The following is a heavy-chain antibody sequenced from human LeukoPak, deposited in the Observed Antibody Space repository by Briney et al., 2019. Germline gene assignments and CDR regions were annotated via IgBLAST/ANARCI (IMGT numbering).Heavy chain of an antibody. D-gene: IGHD5-18*01. V-gene: IGHV1-24*01. CDR1: GYTLTELS. CDR3: ATDLGSRYSYGF. J-gene: IGHJ4*02. Sequence: ASVKVSCKVSGYTLTELSMHWLRQAPGKGLEWMGGFDPEDGETIYAQKFQGRVTMTEDTSTDTAYMELSSLRSEDTAVYYCATDLGSRYSYGFWGQGTLVTVSS. CDR2: FDPEDGET.